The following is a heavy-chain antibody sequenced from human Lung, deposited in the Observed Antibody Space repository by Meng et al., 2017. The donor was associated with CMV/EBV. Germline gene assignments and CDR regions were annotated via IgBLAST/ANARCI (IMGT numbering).Heavy chain of an antibody. CDR3: ARVTEYGGNCFDS. D-gene: IGHD4/OR15-4a*01. CDR1: GTSISTSNW. J-gene: IGHJ4*02. Sequence: SXTLSLXCAVSGTSISTSNWWSWVRQPPGKGLEWIGEVYHSGYTNYNPSLKSRVTMSVDRSKNQFSLKLSSVTAADTAVYYCARVTEYGGNCFDSWGKGTLVTVSS. V-gene: IGHV4-4*02. CDR2: VYHSGYT.